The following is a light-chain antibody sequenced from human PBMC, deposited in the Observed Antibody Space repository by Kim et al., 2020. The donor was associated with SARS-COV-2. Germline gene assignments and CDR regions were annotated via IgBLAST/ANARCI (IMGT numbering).Light chain of an antibody. Sequence: SPGERATLSCRASQSVNSSLAWYQQKPDQAPRLLIYAASNRATGIPVRFRGGGSGTDFTLTISSLEPEDFAVYYCQQRSNWPPWTFGQGTKVDIK. CDR1: QSVNSS. CDR3: QQRSNWPPWT. CDR2: AAS. V-gene: IGKV3-11*01. J-gene: IGKJ1*01.